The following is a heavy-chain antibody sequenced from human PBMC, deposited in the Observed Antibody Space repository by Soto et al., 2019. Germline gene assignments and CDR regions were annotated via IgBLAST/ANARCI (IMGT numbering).Heavy chain of an antibody. D-gene: IGHD3-22*01. CDR3: VTSVSYCYDISVYGDAFDF. CDR1: GYTLTELS. J-gene: IGHJ3*01. Sequence: ASVKVSCKVSGYTLTELSMHWVRQAPGKGLERMGGFDPEDGETIYAQKFQGRVTMTEDTSTDTAYMELSSMRSEDRSVFYCVTSVSYCYDISVYGDAFDFWGQGTMVTVSS. CDR2: FDPEDGET. V-gene: IGHV1-24*01.